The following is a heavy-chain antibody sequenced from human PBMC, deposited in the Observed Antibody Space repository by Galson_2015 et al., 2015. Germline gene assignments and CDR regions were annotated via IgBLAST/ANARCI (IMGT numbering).Heavy chain of an antibody. CDR1: GFTFGDYA. CDR3: TTTVTTYDYYYGMDV. Sequence: SLRLSCAASGFTFGDYAMSWFRQAPGKGLEWVGFIRSKAYGGTTEYAASVKGRFTISRDDSKSIAYLQVNSLKTEDTAVYYCTTTVTTYDYYYGMDVWGQGTTVTVSS. D-gene: IGHD4-17*01. J-gene: IGHJ6*02. CDR2: IRSKAYGGTT. V-gene: IGHV3-49*03.